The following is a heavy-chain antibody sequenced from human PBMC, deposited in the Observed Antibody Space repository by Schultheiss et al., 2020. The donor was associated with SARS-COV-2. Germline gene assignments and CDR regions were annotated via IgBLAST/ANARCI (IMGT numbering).Heavy chain of an antibody. V-gene: IGHV3-33*01. CDR1: GFTFSSYG. CDR2: IWYDGSNK. D-gene: IGHD6-13*01. Sequence: GGSLRLSCAASGFTFSSYGMHWVRQAPGKGLEWVAVIWYDGSNKYYADSVKGRFTISRDNSKNTLYLQMNSLRAEDTAVYYCASQASWTARKYMDVWGKGTTVTVSS. CDR3: ASQASWTARKYMDV. J-gene: IGHJ6*03.